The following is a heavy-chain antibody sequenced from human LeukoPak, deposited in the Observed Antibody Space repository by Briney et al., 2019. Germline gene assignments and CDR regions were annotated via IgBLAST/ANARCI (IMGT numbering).Heavy chain of an antibody. CDR2: IWYDGSNK. CDR1: GFTFSNAW. J-gene: IGHJ4*02. CDR3: AREDSGSYYGY. Sequence: GGSLRLSCAASGFTFSNAWMNWARQAPGKGLEWVAVIWYDGSNKYYADSVKGRFTISRDNSKNTLHLQMNSLRAEDTAVYYCAREDSGSYYGYWGQGTLVTVSS. D-gene: IGHD1-26*01. V-gene: IGHV3-33*08.